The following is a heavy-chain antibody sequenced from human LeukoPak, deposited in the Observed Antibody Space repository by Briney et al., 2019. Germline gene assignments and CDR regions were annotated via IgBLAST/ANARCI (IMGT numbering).Heavy chain of an antibody. D-gene: IGHD3-10*01. V-gene: IGHV1-18*04. CDR1: GYTFTSYG. CDR3: ATSYGSGSYYTQSYYYYGMDV. J-gene: IGHJ6*04. CDR2: ISAYNGNT. Sequence: ASVKVFCKASGYTFTSYGISWVRQAPGQGLEWMGWISAYNGNTNYAQKLQGRVTMTTDTSTSTAYMELRSLRSDDTAVYYCATSYGSGSYYTQSYYYYGMDVWGKGTTVTVSS.